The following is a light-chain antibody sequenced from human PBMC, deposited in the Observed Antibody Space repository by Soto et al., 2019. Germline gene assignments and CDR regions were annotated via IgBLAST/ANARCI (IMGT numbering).Light chain of an antibody. CDR2: EVS. Sequence: QSALTQPAAVSGSPGQSITISCTGTSSDVGSYNLVSWYQQHPGKAPKLMIYEVSKRPSGVSNRFSGSKSGNTASLTISGLQAEDEADYYGCSYAGTRTSYVFGTGTKLTVL. CDR1: SSDVGSYNL. V-gene: IGLV2-23*02. J-gene: IGLJ1*01. CDR3: CSYAGTRTSYV.